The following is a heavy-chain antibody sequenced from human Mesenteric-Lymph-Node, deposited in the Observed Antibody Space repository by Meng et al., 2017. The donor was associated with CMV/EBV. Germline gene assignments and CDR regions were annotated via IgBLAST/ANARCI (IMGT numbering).Heavy chain of an antibody. Sequence: GSLRLSCTVSRGSVSSDTYYWSWIRQPPGRGLEWIGYMYNGGNTNYNPSLKSRVTISLDTSKNQFSLKLSSVTAADTAVYYCARAGLGAARQDYYYYGMDPWGQGTLVTVSS. J-gene: IGHJ6*02. CDR3: ARAGLGAARQDYYYYGMDP. CDR2: MYNGGNT. V-gene: IGHV4-61*01. CDR1: RGSVSSDTYY. D-gene: IGHD6-6*01.